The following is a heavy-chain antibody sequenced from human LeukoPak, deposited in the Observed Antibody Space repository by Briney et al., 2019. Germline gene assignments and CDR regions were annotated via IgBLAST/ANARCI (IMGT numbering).Heavy chain of an antibody. CDR1: GFTFDAYA. Sequence: GGSLRLSCAASGFTFDAYAMHWVRQAPGKGLEWVSLISGDGGGTYYADSVKGRFTISRDNSKNSLYLQMNSLRAEDTALYCCAKEGDGYNFDYWGQGTLVTVSS. CDR3: AKEGDGYNFDY. V-gene: IGHV3-43*02. D-gene: IGHD5-24*01. CDR2: ISGDGGGT. J-gene: IGHJ4*02.